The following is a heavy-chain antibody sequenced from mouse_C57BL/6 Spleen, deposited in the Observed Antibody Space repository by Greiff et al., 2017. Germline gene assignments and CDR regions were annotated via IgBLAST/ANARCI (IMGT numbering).Heavy chain of an antibody. J-gene: IGHJ3*01. Sequence: QVQLQQPGTELVKPGASVKLSCTASGYTFTGYWMHWVKQRPGQGLEWIGNINHSNGGTNYNEKFKSKATLTVDKSSSTAYRQLSSRTSEASAVYYCARSGYYGRSSAYWGQGTLVTVSA. CDR3: ARSGYYGRSSAY. CDR1: GYTFTGYW. CDR2: INHSNGGT. D-gene: IGHD1-1*01. V-gene: IGHV1-53*01.